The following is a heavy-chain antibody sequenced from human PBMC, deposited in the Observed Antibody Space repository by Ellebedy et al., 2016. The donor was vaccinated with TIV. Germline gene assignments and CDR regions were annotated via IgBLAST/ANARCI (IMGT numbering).Heavy chain of an antibody. Sequence: GESLKISCVASGFTFRSYAMHWVRRAPGKGLEWVAIISYDGSHRYYADSVKGRFTISRDISKNTLYLQMNSLRAEDTAVYYCAREHMTSTGSPLDYWGQGTLVTVSS. V-gene: IGHV3-30-3*01. CDR3: AREHMTSTGSPLDY. CDR1: GFTFRSYA. J-gene: IGHJ4*02. CDR2: ISYDGSHR. D-gene: IGHD1-1*01.